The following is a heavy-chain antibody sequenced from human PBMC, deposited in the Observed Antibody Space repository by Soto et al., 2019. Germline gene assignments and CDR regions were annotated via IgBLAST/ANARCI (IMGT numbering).Heavy chain of an antibody. V-gene: IGHV3-43*01. CDR2: ITWDGGIT. Sequence: PGGSLRLSCAASGFAFDDHTMHWVRQPPGKGLEWVALITWDGGITYYADSVEGRFTISRDNTKNSLFLQLNSLKVEDTALYYCTKLNQPPDFWGQGTLVTVS. CDR1: GFAFDDHT. J-gene: IGHJ4*02. CDR3: TKLNQPPDF.